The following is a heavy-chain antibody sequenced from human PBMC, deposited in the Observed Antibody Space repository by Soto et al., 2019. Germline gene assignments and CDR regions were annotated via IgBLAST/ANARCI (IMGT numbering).Heavy chain of an antibody. Sequence: ASVKVSCKASGYTFTSYDINWVRQATGQGLEWMGWMNPNSGNTGYAQKFQGRVTMTRNTSISTAYMELSSLRSEDTAVYYCARRYNWNDYYYYGMDVWGQGTTVTVSS. CDR3: ARRYNWNDYYYYGMDV. CDR1: GYTFTSYD. V-gene: IGHV1-8*01. J-gene: IGHJ6*02. CDR2: MNPNSGNT. D-gene: IGHD1-20*01.